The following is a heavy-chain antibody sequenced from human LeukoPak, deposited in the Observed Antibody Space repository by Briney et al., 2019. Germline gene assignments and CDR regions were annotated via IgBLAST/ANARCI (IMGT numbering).Heavy chain of an antibody. D-gene: IGHD3-3*01. J-gene: IGHJ4*02. V-gene: IGHV3-72*01. CDR2: IRNKAKSYTT. Sequence: GGSLRLSCAASGFTFSDYYMDWVRQAPGKGLEWVGRIRNKAKSYTTEYAASVKGRFTVSRDDSKNSLYLQMNSLRTEDTAVYYCARGSPYYGFWSAQDWGQGTLVTVSS. CDR1: GFTFSDYY. CDR3: ARGSPYYGFWSAQD.